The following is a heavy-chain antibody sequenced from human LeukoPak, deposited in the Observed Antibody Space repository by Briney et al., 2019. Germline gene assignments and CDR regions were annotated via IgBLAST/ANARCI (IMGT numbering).Heavy chain of an antibody. CDR2: IPYDGSNK. CDR3: AKSGTGGWSHFDS. D-gene: IGHD1-1*01. CDR1: GFTFSSYG. J-gene: IGHJ4*02. Sequence: GRSLRLSCAASGFTFSSYGMHWVRQAPRKGLEWVALIPYDGSNKYSVDSVKGRFTISRDNSKNTLYLQLNSLRTEDTAMYYCAKSGTGGWSHFDSWGQGTLVTVSS. V-gene: IGHV3-30*18.